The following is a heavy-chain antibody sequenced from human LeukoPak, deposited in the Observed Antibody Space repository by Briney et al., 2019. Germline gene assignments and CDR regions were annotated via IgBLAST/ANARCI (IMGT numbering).Heavy chain of an antibody. D-gene: IGHD3-10*01. CDR2: ISSSSSYI. Sequence: GGSLRLSCAASGFTFSSYSMNWVRQAPGKGLEWVSSISSSSSYIYYADSVKGRFTISRDNAKNSLYLQMNSLRAEDTAVYYCARVRYYYGSGSYSFDYWGQGTLVTVSS. CDR3: ARVRYYYGSGSYSFDY. V-gene: IGHV3-21*01. J-gene: IGHJ4*02. CDR1: GFTFSSYS.